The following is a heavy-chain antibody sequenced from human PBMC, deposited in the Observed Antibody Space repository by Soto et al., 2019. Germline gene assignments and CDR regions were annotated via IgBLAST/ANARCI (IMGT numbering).Heavy chain of an antibody. D-gene: IGHD1-26*01. CDR1: GGSFSGYL. CDR2: ISHSGST. Sequence: SETLSLTCAVYGGSFSGYLWSWIRQTPGKGPERIGEISHSGSTDYNPSLKSRVTISEDTSKNQVSLKVSSVTAADTAVYYCGRLGATETTWGTDSRGQGSLVTVSS. CDR3: GRLGATETTWGTDS. V-gene: IGHV4-34*01. J-gene: IGHJ4*02.